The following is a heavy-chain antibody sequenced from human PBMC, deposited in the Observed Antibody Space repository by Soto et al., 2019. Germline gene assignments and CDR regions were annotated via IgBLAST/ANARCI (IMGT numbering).Heavy chain of an antibody. J-gene: IGHJ3*02. Sequence: SETLSLTCAVSGGSISSSNWWSWVRQPPGKGLEWIGEIYHSGSTNYNPSLKSRVTISVDKSKNQFSLKLSSVTAADTAVYYCARERQLRVSSNEPVQLKAFDIWGQGTMVTVSS. CDR3: ARERQLRVSSNEPVQLKAFDI. CDR1: GGSISSSNW. CDR2: IYHSGST. D-gene: IGHD1-1*01. V-gene: IGHV4-4*02.